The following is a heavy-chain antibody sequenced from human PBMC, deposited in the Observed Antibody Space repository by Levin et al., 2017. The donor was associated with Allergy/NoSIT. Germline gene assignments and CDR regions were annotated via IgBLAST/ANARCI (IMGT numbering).Heavy chain of an antibody. Sequence: PGGSLRLSCAASGFTFSTYGLHWVRQALGKGLEWVALIVSDGSRKFYGDSVKGRFTISRDNSKNTLYLQMNNLRAEDTAVYYCAKGGDYDVWGKGTTVTVSS. V-gene: IGHV3-30*02. J-gene: IGHJ6*04. CDR3: AKGGDYDV. CDR1: GFTFSTYG. D-gene: IGHD4-17*01. CDR2: IVSDGSRK.